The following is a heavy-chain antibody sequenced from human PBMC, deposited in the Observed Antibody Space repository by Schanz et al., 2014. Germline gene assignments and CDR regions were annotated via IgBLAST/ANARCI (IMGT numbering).Heavy chain of an antibody. J-gene: IGHJ4*02. CDR2: IYASGAT. V-gene: IGHV3-66*01. Sequence: EVQLVESGGGFVQPGGSLGLSCVVSGFTVSSDHMSWVRQAPGKGLGWVSTIYASGATYYADSVKRRFTISRNISKNTLHLQVTSLRAEDTAIYYGARDGNYYGSRNYYKTPCYFDYWGQGTLVTVSS. CDR3: ARDGNYYGSRNYYKTPCYFDY. D-gene: IGHD3-10*01. CDR1: GFTVSSDH.